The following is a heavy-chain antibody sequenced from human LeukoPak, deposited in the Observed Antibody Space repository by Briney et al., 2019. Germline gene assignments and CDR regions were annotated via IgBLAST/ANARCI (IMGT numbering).Heavy chain of an antibody. V-gene: IGHV4-30-4*08. CDR3: ASLYSSSSPFDY. CDR1: GGSISSGDYY. D-gene: IGHD6-6*01. J-gene: IGHJ4*02. CDR2: IYYSGST. Sequence: SETLSLTCTVSGGSISSGDYYWSWIRQPPGKGLEWIGYIYYSGSTYYNPSLKSRVTISVDTPKNQFSLKLSSVTAADTAVYYCASLYSSSSPFDYWGQGTLVTVSS.